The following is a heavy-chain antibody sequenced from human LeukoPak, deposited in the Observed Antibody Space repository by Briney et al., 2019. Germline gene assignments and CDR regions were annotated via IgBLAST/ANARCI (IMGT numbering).Heavy chain of an antibody. V-gene: IGHV3-66*01. J-gene: IGHJ4*02. CDR3: AKDPLGARRPFDY. D-gene: IGHD1-26*01. Sequence: GGSLRLSCAASGFTVSSNYMSWVRQAPGKGLEWVSVIYSGGSTYYADSVKGRFTISRDNSKNTLYLQMNSLRAEDTAVYYCAKDPLGARRPFDYWGQGTLVTVSS. CDR1: GFTVSSNY. CDR2: IYSGGST.